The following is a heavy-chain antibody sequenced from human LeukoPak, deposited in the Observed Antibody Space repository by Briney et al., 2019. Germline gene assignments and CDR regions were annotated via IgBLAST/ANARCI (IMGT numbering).Heavy chain of an antibody. J-gene: IGHJ4*02. CDR2: INHRGTT. D-gene: IGHD1-26*01. Sequence: SETLSLTCAVYGGSFSGYYWSWIRQPPGKGLEWIAEINHRGTTHYNPSLKSRVNISADTSKNQFSLHLDSVTAADTAVYYCARSWAGMYYPFYDYWGQGTLVSVSS. CDR1: GGSFSGYY. V-gene: IGHV4-34*01. CDR3: ARSWAGMYYPFYDY.